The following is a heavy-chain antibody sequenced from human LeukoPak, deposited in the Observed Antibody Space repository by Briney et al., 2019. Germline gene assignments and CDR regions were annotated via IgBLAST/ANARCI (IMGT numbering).Heavy chain of an antibody. CDR2: ISGSGGNT. Sequence: GGSLRLSCAASGFTFSSYAMSWVRQALGKGLEWVSTISGSGGNTDPADSVKGRFTISRDNSKNTLYLQMISLSAEDTAVYYCAKGFYESSEYYFDYGGQGTLVTVSS. D-gene: IGHD3-22*01. CDR1: GFTFSSYA. CDR3: AKGFYESSEYYFDY. V-gene: IGHV3-23*01. J-gene: IGHJ4*02.